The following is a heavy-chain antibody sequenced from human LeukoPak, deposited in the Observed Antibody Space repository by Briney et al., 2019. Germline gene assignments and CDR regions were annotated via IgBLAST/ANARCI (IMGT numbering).Heavy chain of an antibody. CDR3: ARVYGDFAFDY. Sequence: SETLSLTCTVSGGSISSGGYYWSWIRQHPGKGLEWIGYIYYSGSTYYNPSLKSRVTISVDTSKNQFSLKLSSVTVADTAVYYCARVYGDFAFDYWGQGTLVTVSS. D-gene: IGHD4-17*01. CDR2: IYYSGST. CDR1: GGSISSGGYY. V-gene: IGHV4-31*03. J-gene: IGHJ4*02.